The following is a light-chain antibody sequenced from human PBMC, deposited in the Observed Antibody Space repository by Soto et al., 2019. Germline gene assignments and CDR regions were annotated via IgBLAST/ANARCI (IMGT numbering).Light chain of an antibody. CDR1: QSVSSY. Sequence: EIVLTQSPATLSLSPGERATLSCRASQSVSSYLAWYPQKHGQAPRRLIYDAANRATGIPARFSGSGSGTDFTLTISSLKPEAFAVYYCQQRSNWQVTFGQGTRLEIK. V-gene: IGKV3-11*01. J-gene: IGKJ5*01. CDR3: QQRSNWQVT. CDR2: DAA.